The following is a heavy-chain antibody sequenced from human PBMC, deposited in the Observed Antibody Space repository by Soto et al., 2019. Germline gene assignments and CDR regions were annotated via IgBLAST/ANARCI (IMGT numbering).Heavy chain of an antibody. Sequence: GGSLRLSCAASGFTFSSYAVSWVRQAPGKGPEWISSISGSGSTIYYADSVKGRFTISRDNSKNALYLQMSSLRAEDTAVYYCAKVFYYYDSSGYYYFDYWGQGTLVTVS. CDR2: ISGSGSTI. CDR3: AKVFYYYDSSGYYYFDY. J-gene: IGHJ4*02. CDR1: GFTFSSYA. V-gene: IGHV3-23*01. D-gene: IGHD3-22*01.